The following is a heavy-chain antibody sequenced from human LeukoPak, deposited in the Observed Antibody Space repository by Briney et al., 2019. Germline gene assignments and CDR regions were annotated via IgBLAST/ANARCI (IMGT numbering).Heavy chain of an antibody. CDR3: ARATFNYDILTGYYGLAGDLDY. CDR2: INPSGGST. CDR1: GYTFTSYY. J-gene: IGHJ4*02. Sequence: ASVKVSCKASGYTFTSYYMHWVRQAPGQGLEWMGIINPSGGSTSYAQKFQGRVAMTRDTSTSTVYMELSSLRSEDTAVYYCARATFNYDILTGYYGLAGDLDYWGQGTLVTVSS. D-gene: IGHD3-9*01. V-gene: IGHV1-46*01.